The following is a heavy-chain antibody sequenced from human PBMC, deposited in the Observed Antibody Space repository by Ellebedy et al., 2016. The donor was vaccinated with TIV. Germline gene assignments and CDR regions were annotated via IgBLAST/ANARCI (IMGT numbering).Heavy chain of an antibody. D-gene: IGHD2-2*01. CDR3: AKDLRPAANLFAEY. CDR1: GFAFSNYA. V-gene: IGHV3-23*01. Sequence: GESLKISCAASGFAFSNYAMSWVRQAPGKGLEWVSGISDSGSNTYYADSVKGRFTTSRDVPRNTLYLQINSLRAADTAVYYCAKDLRPAANLFAEYWGQGTLVTVSS. CDR2: ISDSGSNT. J-gene: IGHJ4*02.